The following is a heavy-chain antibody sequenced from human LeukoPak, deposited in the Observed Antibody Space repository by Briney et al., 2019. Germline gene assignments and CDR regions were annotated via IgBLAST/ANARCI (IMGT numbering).Heavy chain of an antibody. CDR1: GGSISSGGYY. D-gene: IGHD2-2*01. Sequence: SETLSLTCTVSGGSISSGGYYWSWIRQPPGKGLEWIGYIYHSGSTYYNPSLKSRVTISVDRSKNQFSLKLSSVTAADTAVYYCAREVYCCSTSCYYFDYWGQGTLVTVSS. J-gene: IGHJ4*02. CDR2: IYHSGST. V-gene: IGHV4-30-2*01. CDR3: AREVYCCSTSCYYFDY.